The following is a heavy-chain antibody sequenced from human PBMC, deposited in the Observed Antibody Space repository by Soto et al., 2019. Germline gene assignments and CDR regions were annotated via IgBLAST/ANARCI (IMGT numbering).Heavy chain of an antibody. V-gene: IGHV2-5*02. Sequence: QITLKESGPTLVKPTQTLTLTCTFSGFSLSTSGVGVGWIRQPPGKALEWLALIYWDDDKRYSPSLKSRLTITKDTSKNQVVLTMTTIDPVDTAPYDGAHSLQDYGWGTNWFDPWGQGTLVTVSS. J-gene: IGHJ5*02. D-gene: IGHD3-16*01. CDR3: AHSLQDYGWGTNWFDP. CDR2: IYWDDDK. CDR1: GFSLSTSGVG.